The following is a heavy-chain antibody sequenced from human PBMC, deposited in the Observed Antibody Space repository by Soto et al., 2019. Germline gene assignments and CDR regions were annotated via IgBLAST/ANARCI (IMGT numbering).Heavy chain of an antibody. D-gene: IGHD3-9*01. CDR2: ISSSGGST. Sequence: PGGSLRLSWAASGLTISNNAMSWVRQAPGKGLEWVSIISSSGGSTYYAGSVKGRFTISRDNSKNTLYLQMNSLRAEDTAVYYCAKTSDILTPIDYWGQGALVTVSS. V-gene: IGHV3-23*01. CDR3: AKTSDILTPIDY. J-gene: IGHJ4*02. CDR1: GLTISNNA.